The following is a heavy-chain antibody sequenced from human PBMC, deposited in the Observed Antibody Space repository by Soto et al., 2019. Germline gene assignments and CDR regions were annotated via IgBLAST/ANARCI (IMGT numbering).Heavy chain of an antibody. CDR1: GGSISSGDYY. CDR2: IYYSGST. CDR3: ARYGGYEGLRFDS. J-gene: IGHJ5*01. D-gene: IGHD5-12*01. Sequence: QVQLQESGPGLVKPSQTLSLTCAVSGGSISSGDYYWSWIRQPPGKGLEWIGYIYYSGSTYDNPSLKSRVTISVDTSKNQFSLQLSSVTAADTAVYYCARYGGYEGLRFDSWGQGTLVTVSS. V-gene: IGHV4-30-4*01.